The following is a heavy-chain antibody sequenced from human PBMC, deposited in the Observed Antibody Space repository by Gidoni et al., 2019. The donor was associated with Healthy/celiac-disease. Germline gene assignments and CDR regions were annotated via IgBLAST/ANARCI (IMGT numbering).Heavy chain of an antibody. CDR2: ISGSGSST. CDR3: AKDRGYYDSSVYYFDY. CDR1: GFTFSSYA. Sequence: EVQLLESGGGLVQPGGSLRPSCAASGFTFSSYAMSWVRQAPGKGLEWVSAISGSGSSTNYGDSVKGRFTISRDNSKNTLYLQMNSLRAEDTAVYYCAKDRGYYDSSVYYFDYWGQGTLVTVSS. J-gene: IGHJ4*02. V-gene: IGHV3-23*01. D-gene: IGHD3-22*01.